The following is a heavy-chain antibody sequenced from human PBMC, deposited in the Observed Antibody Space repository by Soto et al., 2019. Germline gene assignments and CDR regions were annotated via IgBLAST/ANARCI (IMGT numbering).Heavy chain of an antibody. CDR1: GGSISSGGYS. V-gene: IGHV4-30-2*01. D-gene: IGHD4-17*01. J-gene: IGHJ4*02. CDR3: ARGGVDGDPVDY. CDR2: VYQSGST. Sequence: QLQLQESGSGLVKPSQTLSLTCGVSGGSISSGGYSWSWIRQPPGKGLEWIGCVYQSGSTNYSPSLKRRGTISIDRSKNEFSLKLSSVTAADTALYYCARGGVDGDPVDYWGQGTLVTVSS.